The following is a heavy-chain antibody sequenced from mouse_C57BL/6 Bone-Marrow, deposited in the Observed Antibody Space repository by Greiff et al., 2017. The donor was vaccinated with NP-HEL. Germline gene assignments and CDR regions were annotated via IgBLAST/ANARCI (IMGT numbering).Heavy chain of an antibody. D-gene: IGHD3-3*01. CDR2: IYPGDGDT. V-gene: IGHV1-82*01. J-gene: IGHJ3*01. CDR1: GYAFSSSW. CDR3: ARSGGTGGFAY. Sequence: VQLQQSGPELVKPGASVKISCKASGYAFSSSWMNWVKQRPGKGLEWIGRIYPGDGDTNYNGKFKGKATLTADKSSSTAYMQLSSLTSEDSAVYFCARSGGTGGFAYWGQGTLVTVSA.